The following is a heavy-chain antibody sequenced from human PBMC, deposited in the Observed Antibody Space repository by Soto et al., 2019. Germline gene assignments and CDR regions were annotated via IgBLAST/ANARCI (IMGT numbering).Heavy chain of an antibody. CDR3: AREGPAASRYYYYGMDV. CDR1: GFTFSSYD. CDR2: IGTAGDT. Sequence: GGSLRLSCAASGFTFSSYDMHWVRQATGKGLEWVSAIGTAGDTYYPGSVKGRFTISRENAKNSLYLQMNSLRAEGTAVYYCAREGPAASRYYYYGMDVWGQGTTVTVSS. D-gene: IGHD2-2*01. V-gene: IGHV3-13*01. J-gene: IGHJ6*02.